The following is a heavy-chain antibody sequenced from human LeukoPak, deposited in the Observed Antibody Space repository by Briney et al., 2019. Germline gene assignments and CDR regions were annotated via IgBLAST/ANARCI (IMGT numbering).Heavy chain of an antibody. CDR1: GGTFSSYA. CDR2: IIPILGIA. J-gene: IGHJ4*02. CDR3: ASVGDSGYDFSYFDY. V-gene: IGHV1-69*04. D-gene: IGHD5-12*01. Sequence: ASVKVSCKASGGTFSSYAISWVRQAPGQGLEWMERIIPILGIANYAQKFQGRVTITADKSTSTAYMELSSLRSEDTAVYYCASVGDSGYDFSYFDYWGQGTLVTVSS.